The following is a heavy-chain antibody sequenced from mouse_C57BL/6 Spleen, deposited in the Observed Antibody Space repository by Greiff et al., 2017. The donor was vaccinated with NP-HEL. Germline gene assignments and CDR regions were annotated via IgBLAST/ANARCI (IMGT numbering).Heavy chain of an antibody. CDR3: AREFDPLYAMDY. V-gene: IGHV1-53*01. CDR2: INPSNGGT. J-gene: IGHJ4*01. Sequence: QVQLQQPGTELVKPGASVKLSSKASGSTFTSYWMHWVKQRPGQGLEWIGNINPSNGGTNYNEKFKSKATLTVDKSSSTAYMQLSSLTSEDSAVYYCAREFDPLYAMDYWGQGTSVTVSS. CDR1: GSTFTSYW.